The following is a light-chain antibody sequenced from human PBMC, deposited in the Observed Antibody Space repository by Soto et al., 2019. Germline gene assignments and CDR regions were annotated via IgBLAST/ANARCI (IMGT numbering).Light chain of an antibody. Sequence: QSLLTQPRSVSGSPGPSVSISCTGTSSDVGAYKYVSWYQHYPGDAPKVMSYDVTQRPSGVPDRFSVTKSCNAASLTISGLQAEDEADYCCCSYAGSYTWVFGSGTKVTVL. CDR2: DVT. V-gene: IGLV2-11*01. CDR3: CSYAGSYTWV. CDR1: SSDVGAYKY. J-gene: IGLJ1*01.